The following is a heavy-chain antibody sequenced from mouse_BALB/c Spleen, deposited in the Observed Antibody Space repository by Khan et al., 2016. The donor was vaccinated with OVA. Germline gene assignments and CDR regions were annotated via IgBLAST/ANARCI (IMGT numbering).Heavy chain of an antibody. J-gene: IGHJ3*01. V-gene: IGHV5-15*02. CDR1: GFTFSDYG. D-gene: IGHD1-2*01. Sequence: VELVAFGGGLVQPGGSRKLSCAASGFTFSDYGMAWVRQAPGKGPEWVALLSDLAYSIHYADTVTGRFNISREKVKNNLYLEMSSLRSEDTAMYYCARGGGTAPFAYWGQGTLVTVSA. CDR3: ARGGGTAPFAY. CDR2: LSDLAYSI.